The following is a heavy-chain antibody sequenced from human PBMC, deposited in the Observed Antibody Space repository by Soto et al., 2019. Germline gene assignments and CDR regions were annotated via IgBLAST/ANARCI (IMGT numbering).Heavy chain of an antibody. CDR1: GFTFINYA. CDR2: ISDTGGDS. V-gene: IGHV3-23*01. CDR3: VRDLYRSATMPCLDH. D-gene: IGHD1-1*01. Sequence: PGGSLRLSCEASGFTFINYAMSWVRQSPGKGLEWVSSISDTGGDSYYADSMDGRFTVSRDNSKNTLYLQINSLRAEDTAIYYCVRDLYRSATMPCLDHWGQEALVTVSS. J-gene: IGHJ4*02.